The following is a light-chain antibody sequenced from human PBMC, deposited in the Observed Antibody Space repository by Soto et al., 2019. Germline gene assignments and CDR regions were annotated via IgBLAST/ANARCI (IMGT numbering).Light chain of an antibody. V-gene: IGKV1-5*01. Sequence: GDRVSSTCRASQSISSWLAWYQQKPGKAPKLLIYDASSLVSGVPSRFSGSEYGTEFNLTISSLQTDDFATYYCQHYNSYSEAFGQGTKVDIK. CDR2: DAS. J-gene: IGKJ1*01. CDR1: QSISSW. CDR3: QHYNSYSEA.